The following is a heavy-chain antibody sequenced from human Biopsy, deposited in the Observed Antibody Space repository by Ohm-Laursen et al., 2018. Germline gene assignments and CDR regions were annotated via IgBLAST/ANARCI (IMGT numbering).Heavy chain of an antibody. CDR1: AYSFGDHR. Sequence: ASVKVSCKASAYSFGDHRIHWVRQAPGLGLEWMGWISAYNGQTSYAPNFRGRLIMTTDTSTGTAYMELRSLRSDDTAMYYCARDSRNKFDLWGQGTLVSVSA. D-gene: IGHD1/OR15-1a*01. CDR2: ISAYNGQT. J-gene: IGHJ5*02. V-gene: IGHV1-18*04. CDR3: ARDSRNKFDL.